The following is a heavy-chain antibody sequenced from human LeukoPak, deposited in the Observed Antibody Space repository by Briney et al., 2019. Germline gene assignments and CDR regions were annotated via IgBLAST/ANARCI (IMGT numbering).Heavy chain of an antibody. Sequence: PGGSLRLSCAASGFTFSSYAMSWVRQAPGKGLEWVAFIRYDGSNKYYADSVKGRFTISRDNSKNTLYLQMNSLKAEDTAVYYCATTQGWYFDLWGRGTLVTVSS. V-gene: IGHV3-30*02. CDR2: IRYDGSNK. J-gene: IGHJ2*01. CDR3: ATTQGWYFDL. CDR1: GFTFSSYA.